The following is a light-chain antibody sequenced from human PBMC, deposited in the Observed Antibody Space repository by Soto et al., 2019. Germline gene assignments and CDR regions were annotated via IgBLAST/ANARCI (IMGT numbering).Light chain of an antibody. CDR3: SSFAVSNSFV. Sequence: QAALTQPPSASGSPGEAVTISRTGTSNDVGGYNYVSWYQQHPGKAPKLMIYEVNKRPSGVPDRFSGSKSGNTASLTVSGLQAEDEADYYCSSFAVSNSFVFGTGTKVTVL. CDR1: SNDVGGYNY. CDR2: EVN. J-gene: IGLJ1*01. V-gene: IGLV2-8*01.